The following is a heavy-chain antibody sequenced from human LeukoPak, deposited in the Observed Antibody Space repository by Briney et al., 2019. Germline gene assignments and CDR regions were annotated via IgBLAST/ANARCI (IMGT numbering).Heavy chain of an antibody. V-gene: IGHV3-33*01. CDR2: IWYDGSNK. CDR1: GFTFSSYG. D-gene: IGHD1-7*01. J-gene: IGHJ6*02. CDR3: ARERLELFANYYGMDV. Sequence: PGGSLRLSCAASGFTFSSYGMHWVRQAPGKGLEWVAVIWYDGSNKYYADSVKGRFTISRDNSKNTLYLQVNSLRAEDTAVYYCARERLELFANYYGMDVWGQGTTVTVSS.